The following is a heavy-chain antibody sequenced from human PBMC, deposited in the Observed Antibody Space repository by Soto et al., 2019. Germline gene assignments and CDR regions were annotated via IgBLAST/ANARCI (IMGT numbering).Heavy chain of an antibody. CDR3: AKLVRSATVTTQPDY. J-gene: IGHJ4*02. CDR2: ISYDGSNK. CDR1: GFTFSSYG. D-gene: IGHD4-17*01. Sequence: GGSLRLSCAASGFTFSSYGMHWVRQAPGKGLEWVAVISYDGSNKYYADSVKGRFTISRDNSKNTLYLQMNSLRAEDTAVYYCAKLVRSATVTTQPDYWGQGTLVTVSS. V-gene: IGHV3-30*18.